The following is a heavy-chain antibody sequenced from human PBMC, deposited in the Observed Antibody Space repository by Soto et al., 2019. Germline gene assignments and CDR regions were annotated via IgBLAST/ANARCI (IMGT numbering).Heavy chain of an antibody. CDR3: ARSLDTHQDYDYIWGSYRPY. Sequence: ASLKVSCKASGYTFTSYGISWVRQAPGQGLEWMGWISAYNGNTNYAQKLQGRVTMTTDTSTSTAYMELRSLRSDDTAVYYCARSLDTHQDYDYIWGSYRPYWGQGTLVTVSS. D-gene: IGHD3-16*02. CDR1: GYTFTSYG. J-gene: IGHJ4*02. CDR2: ISAYNGNT. V-gene: IGHV1-18*01.